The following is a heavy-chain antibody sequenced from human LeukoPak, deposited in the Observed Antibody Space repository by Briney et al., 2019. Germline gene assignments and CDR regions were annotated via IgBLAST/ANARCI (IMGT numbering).Heavy chain of an antibody. CDR2: ISGSGGST. D-gene: IGHD3-22*01. CDR1: GFTFSSYA. Sequence: GGSLTLSCAASGFTFSSYAMRWVRQAPGKGLEWVSAISGSGGSTYYADSVKGRFTISRDNSTNTLYLQMNSLRAEDTAVYYCATAQISMIVVVITAFDIWGQGTMVTVSS. V-gene: IGHV3-23*01. CDR3: ATAQISMIVVVITAFDI. J-gene: IGHJ3*02.